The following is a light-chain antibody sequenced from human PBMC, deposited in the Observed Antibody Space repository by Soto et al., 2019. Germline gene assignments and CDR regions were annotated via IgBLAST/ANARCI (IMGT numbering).Light chain of an antibody. V-gene: IGKV1-9*01. Sequence: IQLTQSPSSLSASVGDRVTITCRASQGISSYLAWYQQKPGKAPNLLIYTASTLQSGVPSRFSGSGSETDFTLTISSLQPEDFATYYCQQVKHYPLTFGPGTKVDMK. J-gene: IGKJ3*01. CDR3: QQVKHYPLT. CDR1: QGISSY. CDR2: TAS.